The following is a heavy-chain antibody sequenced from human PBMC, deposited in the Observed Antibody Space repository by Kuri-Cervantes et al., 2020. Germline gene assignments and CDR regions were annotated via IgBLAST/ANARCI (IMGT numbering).Heavy chain of an antibody. CDR2: IKQDGSEK. D-gene: IGHD6-19*01. J-gene: IGHJ3*02. CDR1: GFTFSSYS. CDR3: ARQWLVREGDAFDI. Sequence: GGSLRLSCAASGFTFSSYSMSWVRQAPGKGLEWVANIKQDGSEKYYVDSVKGRFTISRDNAKNSLYLQMNSLRAEDTAVYYCARQWLVREGDAFDIWGQGTMVTVSS. V-gene: IGHV3-7*01.